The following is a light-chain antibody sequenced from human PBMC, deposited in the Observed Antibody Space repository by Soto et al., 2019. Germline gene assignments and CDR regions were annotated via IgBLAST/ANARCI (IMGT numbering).Light chain of an antibody. J-gene: IGKJ1*01. CDR3: QQYNNWPRT. CDR1: QSVSSN. CDR2: GAS. Sequence: ETVMTQSPATLSVSPGERATLSCRASQSVSSNLAWYQQKPGQAPRLLIYGASTRATDIPARFSGSASGTEFTLTISSLQSEDFAVYYCQQYNNWPRTFGQGTKVEIK. V-gene: IGKV3-15*01.